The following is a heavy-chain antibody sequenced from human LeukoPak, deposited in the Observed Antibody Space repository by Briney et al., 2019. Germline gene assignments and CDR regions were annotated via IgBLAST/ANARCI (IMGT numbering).Heavy chain of an antibody. J-gene: IGHJ4*02. CDR3: AKQQTDYYDSSGYFDY. D-gene: IGHD3-22*01. CDR1: GYIYTSYW. V-gene: IGHV5-51*01. CDR2: IYPSDSDT. Sequence: GESLKISCNSSGYIYTSYWIGWVRQMPEKGLEWMGIIYPSDSDTRYSPSFQGQVTISADKSISTAYLQWSSLKASDTAMYYCAKQQTDYYDSSGYFDYWGQGTLVTVSS.